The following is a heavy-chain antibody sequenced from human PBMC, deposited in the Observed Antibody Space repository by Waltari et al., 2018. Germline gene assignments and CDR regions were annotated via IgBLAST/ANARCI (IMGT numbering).Heavy chain of an antibody. D-gene: IGHD5-18*01. CDR2: IIPILGIA. CDR1: GVTFSSYA. J-gene: IGHJ6*02. V-gene: IGHV1-69*09. CDR3: ARDTVDTAILYYYYGMDV. Sequence: QVQLVQSGAEVKKPGSSVKVSCKASGVTFSSYALSWVRQAPGQGLEWMGRIIPILGIANYAQKFQGRVTITADKSTSTAYMELSSLRSEDTAVYYCARDTVDTAILYYYYGMDVWGQGTTVTVSS.